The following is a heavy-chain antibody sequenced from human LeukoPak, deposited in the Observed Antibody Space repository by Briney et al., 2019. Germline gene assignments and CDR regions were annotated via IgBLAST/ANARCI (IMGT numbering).Heavy chain of an antibody. J-gene: IGHJ6*03. D-gene: IGHD5-18*01. CDR3: ARSFGSYGRPNYYYYMDV. CDR2: ISPIFGTA. Sequence: ASVKDSCKAAGGTFSSYAISWVLQAPGQGLEWMGGISPIFGTANYAQKFQGRVTITTDESTSTAYMELNSLRSEDTAVYYCARSFGSYGRPNYYYYMDVWGKGTTVTVSS. CDR1: GGTFSSYA. V-gene: IGHV1-69*05.